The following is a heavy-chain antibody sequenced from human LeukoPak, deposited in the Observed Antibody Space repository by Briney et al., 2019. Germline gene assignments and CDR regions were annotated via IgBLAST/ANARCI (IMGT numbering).Heavy chain of an antibody. CDR1: GFTFSTYA. Sequence: GGSLRLSCAASGFTFSTYAMSWVRQAPGKGLEWVSAISASGGSTYYADSVKGRFTVSRDNSKDTLYLQMNSLRAEDTAVYYCAKGLKGCSGGSCYYFFDFWGQGTLVTVSS. CDR3: AKGLKGCSGGSCYYFFDF. V-gene: IGHV3-23*01. CDR2: ISASGGST. D-gene: IGHD2-15*01. J-gene: IGHJ4*02.